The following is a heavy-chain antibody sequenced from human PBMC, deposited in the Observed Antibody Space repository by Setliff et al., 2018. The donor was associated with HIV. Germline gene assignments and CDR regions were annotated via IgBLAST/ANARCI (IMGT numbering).Heavy chain of an antibody. D-gene: IGHD3-22*01. CDR2: ISGSADST. V-gene: IGHV3-23*01. Sequence: GESLKISCAASGFIFSSYAMNWVRQAPGKGLEWVSAISGSADSTYYAHSVRGRFTIPRDNSKNTLDLQMNSLRAEDTAVYYCVKGFPRRYLDSSGYYYFDYWGLGTLVTVSS. CDR1: GFIFSSYA. J-gene: IGHJ4*02. CDR3: VKGFPRRYLDSSGYYYFDY.